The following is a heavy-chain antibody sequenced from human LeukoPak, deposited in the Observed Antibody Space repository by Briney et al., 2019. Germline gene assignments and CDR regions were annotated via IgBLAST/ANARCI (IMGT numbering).Heavy chain of an antibody. CDR1: GFTFDSYN. V-gene: IGHV3-21*01. CDR2: IRSYGSYI. J-gene: IGHJ6*03. CDR3: ARYESGTAMVTFYYYYYMDV. D-gene: IGHD5-18*01. Sequence: GGSLRLSCAASGFTFDSYNMNWVRQAPGKGLEWVASIRSYGSYIYYADSVKGRFTISRDNAKNSLYLQMNSLRAEDTAVYYCARYESGTAMVTFYYYYYMDVWGKGTTVTISS.